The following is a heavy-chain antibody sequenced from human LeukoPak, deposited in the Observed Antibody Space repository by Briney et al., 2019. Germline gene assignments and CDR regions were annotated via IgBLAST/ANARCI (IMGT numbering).Heavy chain of an antibody. V-gene: IGHV3-48*01. CDR3: ARDVWTRGLRFLDY. Sequence: GGSLRLSCAASGFTFSSYSMNWVRQAPGKGLEWVSYISSSSSTIYYADSVKGRFTISRDNAKNSLYLQMNSLRAEDTAVYYCARDVWTRGLRFLDYWGQGTLVTVSS. CDR2: ISSSSSTI. D-gene: IGHD3/OR15-3a*01. CDR1: GFTFSSYS. J-gene: IGHJ4*02.